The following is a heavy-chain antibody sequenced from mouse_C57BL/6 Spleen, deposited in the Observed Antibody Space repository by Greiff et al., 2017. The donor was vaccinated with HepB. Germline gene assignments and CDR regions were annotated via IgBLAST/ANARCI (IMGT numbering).Heavy chain of an antibody. CDR1: GFNIKDYY. V-gene: IGHV14-1*01. CDR2: IDPEDGDT. CDR3: TGENYYGSSYVVAY. D-gene: IGHD1-1*01. J-gene: IGHJ3*01. Sequence: VQLQQSGAELVRPGASVKLSCTASGFNIKDYYMHWVKQRPEQGLEWIGRIDPEDGDTEYAPKFQGKATMTADTSSNTAYLQLSSLTSEDTAVYYCTGENYYGSSYVVAYWGQGTLVTVSA.